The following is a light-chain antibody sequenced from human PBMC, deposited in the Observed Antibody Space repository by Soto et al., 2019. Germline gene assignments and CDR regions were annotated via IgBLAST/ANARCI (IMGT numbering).Light chain of an antibody. CDR1: QDISRW. CDR3: QQANSFPLT. V-gene: IGKV1-12*01. Sequence: DIQMTQSPSSVSASIGDRVTITCRASQDISRWLAWYQKKPGKAPKLLIYTASTLQSGVPSRFSGSGSGTDFTLIISSLQPEDFATYYCQQANSFPLTFGGGTKVEIK. J-gene: IGKJ4*01. CDR2: TAS.